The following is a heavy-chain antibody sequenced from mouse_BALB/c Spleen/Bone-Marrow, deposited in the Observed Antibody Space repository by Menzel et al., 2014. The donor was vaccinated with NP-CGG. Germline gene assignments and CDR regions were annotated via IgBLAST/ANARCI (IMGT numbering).Heavy chain of an antibody. Sequence: VQLQQPGAELVKLGASVKLSCTGSGFNIKDTFMHWVKQRPEQGLEWIGRIDPANGNTKYDPEFQGKATITADTSSNTAYLHLTSLTSEDTAVYYCTRGEDYWGQGTTLAVSS. CDR2: IDPANGNT. V-gene: IGHV14-3*02. J-gene: IGHJ2*01. CDR3: TRGEDY. CDR1: GFNIKDTF.